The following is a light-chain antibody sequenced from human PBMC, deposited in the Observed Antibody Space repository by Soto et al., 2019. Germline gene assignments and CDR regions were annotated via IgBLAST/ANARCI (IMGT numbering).Light chain of an antibody. J-gene: IGKJ4*01. CDR3: LQDYSYPLT. V-gene: IGKV1-6*01. Sequence: AIQMTQSPSSLSASVGDRVTITCRASQGIGNDLGWYQQKPGTAPKLLLYTTSNLRNGVPSRFSGSGSGTNFTLTISSLQPEDFATYYCLQDYSYPLTFGGWTTVEI. CDR2: TTS. CDR1: QGIGND.